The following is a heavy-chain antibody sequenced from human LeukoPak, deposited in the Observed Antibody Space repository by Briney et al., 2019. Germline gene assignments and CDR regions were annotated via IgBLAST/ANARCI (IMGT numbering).Heavy chain of an antibody. J-gene: IGHJ4*02. CDR2: INSDGSST. V-gene: IGHV3-74*01. Sequence: PGGSLRLSCAASGFIFNTYWMHWVRQVPGKGLVWVSFINSDGSSTNYADSVKGRFTISRDNAKNTLYLQMNSLRAEDTAVYYCARDRGYSPDYWGQGTLVTASS. CDR3: ARDRGYSPDY. D-gene: IGHD5-18*01. CDR1: GFIFNTYW.